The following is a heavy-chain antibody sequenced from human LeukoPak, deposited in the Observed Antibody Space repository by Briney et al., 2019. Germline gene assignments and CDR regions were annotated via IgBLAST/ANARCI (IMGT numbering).Heavy chain of an antibody. CDR1: GYTFTSYA. CDR2: ISAYNGNT. V-gene: IGHV1-18*01. D-gene: IGHD3-22*01. Sequence: ASVKVSCKASGYTFTSYAISWVRQAPGQGLEWMGWISAYNGNTNYAQKIQGRVTMPTDTSTSTAYMELRSLRSDDTAVYYCARSDRSGFYFDDYWGQGTLVTVSS. CDR3: ARSDRSGFYFDDY. J-gene: IGHJ4*02.